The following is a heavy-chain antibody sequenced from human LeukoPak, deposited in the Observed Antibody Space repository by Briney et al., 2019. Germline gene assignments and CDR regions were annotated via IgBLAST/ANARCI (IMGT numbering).Heavy chain of an antibody. CDR1: GYTFTSYD. V-gene: IGHV1-8*01. J-gene: IGHJ4*02. CDR3: ARAPDYSGSYLDY. CDR2: MNPNSGNT. D-gene: IGHD1-26*01. Sequence: AXVKVSCKASGYTFTSYDINWVRQAPGQGLEWMGWMNPNSGNTGYAQKFQGRVTMTRNTSISTAYMELSSLRSEDTAVYYCARAPDYSGSYLDYWGQGTLVTVSS.